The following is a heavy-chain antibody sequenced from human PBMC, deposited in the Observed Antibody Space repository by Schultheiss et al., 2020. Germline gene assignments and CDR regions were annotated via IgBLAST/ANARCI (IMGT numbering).Heavy chain of an antibody. D-gene: IGHD2-2*01. J-gene: IGHJ6*03. CDR1: GGSFSGYY. Sequence: SETLSLTCAVYGGSFSGYYWSWIRQPPGKGLEWIGEINHSGSTNYNPSLKSRVTISVDTSKNQFSLKLSSVTAADTAVYYCARNIVVVPAALLYMDVWGKGTTVTGS. V-gene: IGHV4-34*01. CDR2: INHSGST. CDR3: ARNIVVVPAALLYMDV.